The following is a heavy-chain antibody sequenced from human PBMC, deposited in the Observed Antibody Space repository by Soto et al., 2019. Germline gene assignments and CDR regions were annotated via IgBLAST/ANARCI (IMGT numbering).Heavy chain of an antibody. CDR2: IYPGDSET. J-gene: IGHJ4*02. Sequence: PGESLKSSFQGSVYSFTTSWIGWVRQMPGKGLEWMGMIYPGDSETRYSPSFQGQVTISADKSISTAYLQWSSLKASDTAMFYCARQSYTSGCYDYWGQGTLVTVSS. V-gene: IGHV5-51*01. D-gene: IGHD6-19*01. CDR1: VYSFTTSW. CDR3: ARQSYTSGCYDY.